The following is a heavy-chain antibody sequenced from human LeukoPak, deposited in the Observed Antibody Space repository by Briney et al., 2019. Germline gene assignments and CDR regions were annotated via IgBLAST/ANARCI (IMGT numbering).Heavy chain of an antibody. CDR3: ARDPIGAWASFGVYMDV. D-gene: IGHD1-26*01. Sequence: SETLSLTCTVSGGSISSYYWSWIRQPAGKGLEWIGRIYTSGSTNYNPSLKSRVTMSVDTSKNQSSLKLSSVTAADTAVYYCARDPIGAWASFGVYMDVWGKGTTVTVSS. J-gene: IGHJ6*03. V-gene: IGHV4-4*07. CDR1: GGSISSYY. CDR2: IYTSGST.